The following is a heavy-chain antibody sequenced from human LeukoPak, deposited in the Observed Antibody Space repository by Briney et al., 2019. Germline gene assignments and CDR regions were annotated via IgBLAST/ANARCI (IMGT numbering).Heavy chain of an antibody. V-gene: IGHV4-39*01. CDR3: ARPVGATGGYFDY. J-gene: IGHJ4*02. CDR1: GGSISSGGYY. Sequence: SETLSLTCTVSGGSISSGGYYWSWIRQPPGKGLEWIGSIYYSGSTYYNPSLKSRVTISVDTSKNQFSLKLSSVTAADTAVYYCARPVGATGGYFDYWGQGTLVTVSS. CDR2: IYYSGST. D-gene: IGHD1-26*01.